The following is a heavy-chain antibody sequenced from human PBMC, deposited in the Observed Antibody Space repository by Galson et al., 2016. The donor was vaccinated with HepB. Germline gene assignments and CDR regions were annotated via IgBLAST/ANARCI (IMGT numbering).Heavy chain of an antibody. Sequence: SLRLSCAASGFTFSSYSMNWVRQAPGKGLEWVSSISSTSHYVYYADSVMGRFSISRDNAKDSLFLQMNSLSVHDTAVYYCVRWTGFNWNDWGDYWGQGSLVIVSS. V-gene: IGHV3-21*01. J-gene: IGHJ4*02. CDR1: GFTFSSYS. CDR3: VRWTGFNWNDWGDY. D-gene: IGHD1-1*01. CDR2: ISSTSHYV.